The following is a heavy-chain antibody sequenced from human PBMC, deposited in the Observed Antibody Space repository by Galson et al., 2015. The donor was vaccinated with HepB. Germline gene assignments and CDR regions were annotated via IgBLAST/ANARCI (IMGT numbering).Heavy chain of an antibody. J-gene: IGHJ4*02. CDR2: ISYSETA. Sequence: SETLSLTCTVSTDSFSRFYWSWIRQPPGRELEWIGYISYSETADYNPSLESRVNMSVDTSKNQFSLRLDPVTAADTAIYYCARHGKDFDYWGQGILVAVAS. CDR3: ARHGKDFDY. CDR1: TDSFSRFY. V-gene: IGHV4-59*08.